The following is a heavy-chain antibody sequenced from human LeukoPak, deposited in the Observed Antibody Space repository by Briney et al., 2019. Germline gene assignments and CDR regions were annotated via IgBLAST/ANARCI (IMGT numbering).Heavy chain of an antibody. D-gene: IGHD1-26*01. CDR2: IIPIFGTA. CDR1: GGTFSSYA. Sequence: ASVKVSCKASGGTFSSYAISWVRQAPGQGLEWMGGIIPIFGTANYAQKFQGRVTITADESTSTAYMELSSLRSEDTAVYYCARRYSGSSTDAFDIWGQGTMATVSS. J-gene: IGHJ3*02. V-gene: IGHV1-69*01. CDR3: ARRYSGSSTDAFDI.